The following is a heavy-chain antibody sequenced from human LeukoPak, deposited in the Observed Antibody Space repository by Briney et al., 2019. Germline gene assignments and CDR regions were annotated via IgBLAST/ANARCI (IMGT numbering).Heavy chain of an antibody. D-gene: IGHD3-22*01. V-gene: IGHV4-34*01. J-gene: IGHJ4*02. Sequence: TSETLSLTXAVYGGSFSGYYWSWIRQPPGKGLEWIGEINHSGSTNYNPSLKSRVTISVDTSKNQFSLKLSSVTAADTAVYYCARRRRRDYYDSSGYIFDYWGQGTLVTVSS. CDR1: GGSFSGYY. CDR3: ARRRRRDYYDSSGYIFDY. CDR2: INHSGST.